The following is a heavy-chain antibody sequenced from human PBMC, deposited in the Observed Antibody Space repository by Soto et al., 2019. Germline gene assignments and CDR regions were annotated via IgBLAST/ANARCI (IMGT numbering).Heavy chain of an antibody. Sequence: QLQLQESGPGLVKPSETLSLTCNVSGGSISSSRSYWAWFRQPPGKELEWIANIFYAGNTYYNPSLKSRVTVSVDTSKNQFSLKRDSVTAADTAVYYCARQAAAPGIDLWFDPWGQGTLVTVSS. J-gene: IGHJ5*02. D-gene: IGHD6-13*01. CDR1: GGSISSSRSY. CDR2: IFYAGNT. CDR3: ARQAAAPGIDLWFDP. V-gene: IGHV4-39*01.